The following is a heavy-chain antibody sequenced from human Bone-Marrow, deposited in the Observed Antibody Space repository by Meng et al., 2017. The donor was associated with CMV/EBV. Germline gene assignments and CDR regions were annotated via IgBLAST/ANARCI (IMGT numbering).Heavy chain of an antibody. J-gene: IGHJ6*02. V-gene: IGHV4-34*01. CDR1: GGSFSGYY. CDR3: ARGVHGMDV. Sequence: SETLSLTCAVYGGSFSGYYWSWIRQPPGKGLEWIGEINHSGSTNYNPFLKSRVTISVDTSKNQFSLKLSSVTAADTAVYYCARGVHGMDVWGQGTTVTVSS. CDR2: INHSGST.